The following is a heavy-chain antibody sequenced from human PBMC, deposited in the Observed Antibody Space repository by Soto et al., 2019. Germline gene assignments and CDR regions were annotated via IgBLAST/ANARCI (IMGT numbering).Heavy chain of an antibody. D-gene: IGHD4-17*01. CDR2: IWYDGSNK. V-gene: IGHV3-33*01. Sequence: QVQLVESGGGVVQPGRSLRLSCAASGFTFSSYGMHWVRQAPGKGLEWVAVIWYDGSNKYYADSVKGRFTISRDNSKNTLYLQMNSLRAEDTAVYYCARDPTVVTPGALDYWGQGTLVTVSS. CDR3: ARDPTVVTPGALDY. J-gene: IGHJ4*02. CDR1: GFTFSSYG.